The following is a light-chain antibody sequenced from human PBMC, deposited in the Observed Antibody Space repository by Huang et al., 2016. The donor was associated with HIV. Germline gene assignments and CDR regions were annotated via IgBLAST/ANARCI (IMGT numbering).Light chain of an antibody. CDR2: DAS. CDR3: QHRSDWPPIT. CDR1: QSVINS. Sequence: EIVLTQSPDPLSLSPGERATLSCRASQSVINSLAWYQQKPGQPPRLLTYDASNRATGIPDRCSGSGSGTDVTLTSSSLEPEDFAVYYCQHRSDWPPITFGPGTKVDIK. J-gene: IGKJ3*01. V-gene: IGKV3-11*01.